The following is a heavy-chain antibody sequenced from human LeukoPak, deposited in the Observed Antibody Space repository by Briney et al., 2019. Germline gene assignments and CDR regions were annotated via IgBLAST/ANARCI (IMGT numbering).Heavy chain of an antibody. CDR2: IYHSGST. CDR1: GYSISSDYY. Sequence: SETLSLTCTVSGYSISSDYYWGWIRQPPGKGLEWIGSIYHSGSTYSNPSLKSRVTISVDTSKNQFSLKLSSVTAADTAVYYCARGGGWELLYFDYWGQGTLVTVSS. J-gene: IGHJ4*02. V-gene: IGHV4-38-2*02. CDR3: ARGGGWELLYFDY. D-gene: IGHD1-26*01.